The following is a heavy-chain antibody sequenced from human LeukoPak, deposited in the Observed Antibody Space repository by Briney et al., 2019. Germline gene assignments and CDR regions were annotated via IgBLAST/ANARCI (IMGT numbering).Heavy chain of an antibody. D-gene: IGHD3-10*01. Sequence: PGGSLRLSCAASGFTFSSYAMSWVRQAPGKGLEWVSSISGSGGSTYYADSVKGRFTISRDNSKNTLYLQMNSLRAEDTAVYYCAKDMVRGVIWNYAFDIWGQGTMVTVSS. CDR3: AKDMVRGVIWNYAFDI. V-gene: IGHV3-23*01. J-gene: IGHJ3*02. CDR2: ISGSGGST. CDR1: GFTFSSYA.